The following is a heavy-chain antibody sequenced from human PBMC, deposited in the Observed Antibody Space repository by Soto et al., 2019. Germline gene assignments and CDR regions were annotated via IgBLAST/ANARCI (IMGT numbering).Heavy chain of an antibody. V-gene: IGHV1-69*02. CDR2: IIPILGIA. CDR3: ASALGYCSGGSCYEKAFDI. D-gene: IGHD2-15*01. Sequence: QVQLVQSGAEVKKPGSSVKVSCKASGGTFSSYTISWVRQAPGQGLEWLGRIIPILGIANYAQKFQGRVTSTADKTTSTAYMELSRLRSEDTAVYYCASALGYCSGGSCYEKAFDIWCQGTMVTVSS. CDR1: GGTFSSYT. J-gene: IGHJ3*02.